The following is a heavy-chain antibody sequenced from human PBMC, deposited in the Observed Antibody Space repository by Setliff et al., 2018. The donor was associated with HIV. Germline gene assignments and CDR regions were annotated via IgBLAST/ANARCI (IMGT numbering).Heavy chain of an antibody. CDR3: VRGTLDF. J-gene: IGHJ4*02. V-gene: IGHV3-48*01. CDR2: ISSSGFPI. Sequence: QPGGSLRLSCAASGFTFSSYSMNWVRQAPGKGLEWVAQISSSGFPIYYADSVRGRFTASRDNGKNSLFLQMNSLRAEDTAVYYCVRGTLDFWGQGNLVTVSS. CDR1: GFTFSSYS.